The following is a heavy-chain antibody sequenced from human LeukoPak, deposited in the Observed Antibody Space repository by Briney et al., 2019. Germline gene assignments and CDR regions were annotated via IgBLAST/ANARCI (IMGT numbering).Heavy chain of an antibody. D-gene: IGHD3-22*01. CDR2: IKQDGSEK. CDR1: RFSFSSYW. J-gene: IGHJ4*02. CDR3: ARDVGYDSSGSYPYYFDY. Sequence: GGSLRLSCVGARFSFSSYWMTWVRQAPGKGLEWVANIKQDGSEKHYVDSVQGRFTISRDNAKNSLYLQMNSLGAEDTAVYYCARDVGYDSSGSYPYYFDYWGLGTLVTVSS. V-gene: IGHV3-7*05.